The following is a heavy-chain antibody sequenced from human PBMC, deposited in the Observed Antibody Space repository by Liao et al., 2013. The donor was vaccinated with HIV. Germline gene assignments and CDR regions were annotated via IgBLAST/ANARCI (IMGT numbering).Heavy chain of an antibody. CDR3: ARDDSGSSQATFDY. Sequence: QMQLQESGPGLVKPSQTLSLTCTVSGGSISSGSYYWSWIRQPAGKGLEWIGRIYTSGSTNYNPSLKSRVTISVDTSKNQFSLKLSSVTAADTAVYYCARDDSGSSQATFDYWGQGSLVTVSS. CDR1: GGSISSGSYY. J-gene: IGHJ4*02. V-gene: IGHV4-61*02. D-gene: IGHD1-26*01. CDR2: IYTSGST.